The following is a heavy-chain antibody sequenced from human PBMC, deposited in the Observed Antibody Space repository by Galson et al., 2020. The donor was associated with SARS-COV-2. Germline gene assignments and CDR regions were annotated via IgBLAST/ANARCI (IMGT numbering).Heavy chain of an antibody. CDR2: IYYSRNT. D-gene: IGHD5-18*01. CDR3: ARGLSGYSYGAPYNWFDP. Sequence: SETLSLTCTVSGGSISSGGYYWSWIRQPPGKGLEWLGYIYYSRNTHHNPSLQSRVTISVDTSKNQFPLKLSSVTAAATAVYYCARGLSGYSYGAPYNWFDPWGQGTLVTVSS. CDR1: GGSISSGGYY. V-gene: IGHV4-31*03. J-gene: IGHJ5*02.